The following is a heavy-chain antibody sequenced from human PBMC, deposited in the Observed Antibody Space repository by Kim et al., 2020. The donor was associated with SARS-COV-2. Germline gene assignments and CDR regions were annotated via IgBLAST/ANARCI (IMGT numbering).Heavy chain of an antibody. J-gene: IGHJ3*02. CDR1: GFTFSSYA. CDR3: AKDSYYYDSSGYPQGAFDI. D-gene: IGHD3-22*01. V-gene: IGHV3-23*01. CDR2: ISGSGGST. Sequence: GGSLRLSCAASGFTFSSYAMSWVRQAPGKGLEWVSAISGSGGSTYYADSVKGRFTISRDNSKNTLYLQMNSLRAEDTAVYYCAKDSYYYDSSGYPQGAFDIWGPGTMVNVSS.